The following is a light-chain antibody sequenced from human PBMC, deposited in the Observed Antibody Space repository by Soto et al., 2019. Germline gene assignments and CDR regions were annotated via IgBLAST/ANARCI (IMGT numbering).Light chain of an antibody. V-gene: IGKV3-15*01. CDR3: QQYNDWPIT. J-gene: IGKJ4*01. Sequence: EIVMTQSPATLSVSPGERATLSCRASQSVSSNLAWYQQKPGQAPRLVIYSASTRATGIPARFSGSGSGTEFSLTISSLQSEDFAVYYCQQYNDWPITFGGGTKVEIK. CDR1: QSVSSN. CDR2: SAS.